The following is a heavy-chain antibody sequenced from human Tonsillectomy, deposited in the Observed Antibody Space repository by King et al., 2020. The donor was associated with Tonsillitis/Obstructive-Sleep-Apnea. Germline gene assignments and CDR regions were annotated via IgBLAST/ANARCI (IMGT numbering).Heavy chain of an antibody. CDR3: AKADTHYEILTGYFPLIDY. D-gene: IGHD3-9*01. CDR2: ISWNSGNI. J-gene: IGHJ4*02. CDR1: GFTFDDYA. Sequence: VQLVESGGGLVQPGRSLRLSCAASGFTFDDYAMHWVRQAPGKGLEWVSVISWNSGNIGYADSVEGRFTISRGNAKNSLYLQMNSLRAEDTALYYCAKADTHYEILTGYFPLIDYWGQGTLVTVSS. V-gene: IGHV3-9*01.